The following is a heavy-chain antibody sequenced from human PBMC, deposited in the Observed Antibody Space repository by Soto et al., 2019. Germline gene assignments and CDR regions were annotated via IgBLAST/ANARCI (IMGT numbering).Heavy chain of an antibody. CDR3: ARDPTRIAARLDGLGWFDP. CDR1: GFTFSSYS. CDR2: ISSSSSYI. D-gene: IGHD6-6*01. V-gene: IGHV3-21*01. J-gene: IGHJ5*02. Sequence: GGSVRLSCAASGFTFSSYSMNWVRQAPGKGLEWVSSISSSSSYIYYADSVNGRFTISRDNAKNSLYLQMNSLRAEDTAVYYCARDPTRIAARLDGLGWFDPWGQGTLVTVSS.